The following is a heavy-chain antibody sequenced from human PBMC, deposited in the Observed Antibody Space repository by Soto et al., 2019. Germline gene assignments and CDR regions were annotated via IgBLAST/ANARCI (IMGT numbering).Heavy chain of an antibody. CDR2: ISYDGSNK. J-gene: IGHJ6*02. Sequence: QVQLVESGGGVVQPGRSLRLSCAASGFTFSSYAMHWVRQAPGKGLEWVAVISYDGSNKYYADSVKGRFTISRDNSKNTLYLQMNSLRAKDTAVYYCARYSRSWYGRPVYGMDVWGQGTTVTVSS. D-gene: IGHD6-13*01. CDR1: GFTFSSYA. CDR3: ARYSRSWYGRPVYGMDV. V-gene: IGHV3-30-3*01.